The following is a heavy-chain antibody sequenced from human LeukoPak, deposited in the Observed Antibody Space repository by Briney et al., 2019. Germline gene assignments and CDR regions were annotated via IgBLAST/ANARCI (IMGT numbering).Heavy chain of an antibody. J-gene: IGHJ4*02. CDR2: ISSSGSTI. D-gene: IGHD3-22*01. V-gene: IGHV3-48*03. CDR1: GFTFSSYE. Sequence: GGSLRLSCAASGFTFSSYEMNWVRQAPGEGLEWVSYISSSGSTIYYADSVKGRFTISRDNAKNSLYLQMNSLRAEDTAVYYCAREGGYYVKACFDYWGQGTLVTVSS. CDR3: AREGGYYVKACFDY.